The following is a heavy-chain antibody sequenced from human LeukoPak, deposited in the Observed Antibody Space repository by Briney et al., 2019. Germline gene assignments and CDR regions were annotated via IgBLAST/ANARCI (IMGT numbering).Heavy chain of an antibody. D-gene: IGHD2-21*02. CDR2: IYDSGST. Sequence: PSETLSLTCTVPLGSISRYYWSLSRQPAGEGVWCIWRIYDSGSTNYNPYLQSRVTMSVDTSKNQLSLKLTSVPAADTAVYYCARVTDPRYNYFDPWGQGTLVTVSS. CDR3: ARVTDPRYNYFDP. V-gene: IGHV4-4*07. J-gene: IGHJ5*02. CDR1: LGSISRYY.